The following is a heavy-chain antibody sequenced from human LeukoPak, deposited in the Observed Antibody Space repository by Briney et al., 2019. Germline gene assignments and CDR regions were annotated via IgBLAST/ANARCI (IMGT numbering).Heavy chain of an antibody. CDR3: ARGRVVVSPFDY. J-gene: IGHJ4*02. CDR2: IIPILGIA. CDR1: GGTFSSYA. D-gene: IGHD3-22*01. V-gene: IGHV1-69*04. Sequence: GASVKVSCKASGGTFSSYAVSWVRQAPGQGLEWMGRIIPILGIANYAQKFQGRVTITADKSTSTAYMELSSLRSEDTAVYYCARGRVVVSPFDYWGQGTLVNVSS.